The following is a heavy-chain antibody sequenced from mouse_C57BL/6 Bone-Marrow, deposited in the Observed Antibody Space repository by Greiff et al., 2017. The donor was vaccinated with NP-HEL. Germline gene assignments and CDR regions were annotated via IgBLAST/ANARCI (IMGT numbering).Heavy chain of an antibody. CDR2: INPYNGGT. D-gene: IGHD1-1*01. Sequence: VQLQQSGPVLVKPGASVKMSCKASGYTFTDYYMNWVKQSHGKSLEWIGVINPYNGGTSYNQKFKGKATLTVDKSSSTAYMELNSLTSEDSAVYYCARGITTVVATDYAMDYWGQGTSVTVSS. CDR3: ARGITTVVATDYAMDY. J-gene: IGHJ4*01. V-gene: IGHV1-19*01. CDR1: GYTFTDYY.